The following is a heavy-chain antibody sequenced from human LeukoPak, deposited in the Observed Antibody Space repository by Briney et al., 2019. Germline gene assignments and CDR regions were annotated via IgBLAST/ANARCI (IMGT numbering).Heavy chain of an antibody. CDR3: ASKRFGYDSSGYYKQGDAFDI. D-gene: IGHD3-22*01. CDR1: GGSISSSNW. Sequence: PSGTLSLTCAVSGGSISSSNWWSWVRQPPGKGLEWIGEIYHSGSTNYNPSLKSRVTISVDKSKNQFSLKLSSVTAADTAVYYCASKRFGYDSSGYYKQGDAFDIWGQGTMVTVSS. CDR2: IYHSGST. V-gene: IGHV4-4*02. J-gene: IGHJ3*02.